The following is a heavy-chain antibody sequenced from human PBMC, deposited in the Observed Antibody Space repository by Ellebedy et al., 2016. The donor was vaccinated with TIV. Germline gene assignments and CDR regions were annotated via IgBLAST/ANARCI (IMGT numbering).Heavy chain of an antibody. CDR1: GFTFSSYT. V-gene: IGHV3-48*01. J-gene: IGHJ4*02. CDR2: ISKSDTT. CDR3: ARDAMIWIFDS. Sequence: GESLKISCAASGFTFSSYTMNWVRQAPGKGLEWISYISKSDTTYYADSVRGRFTISRDDAKKSVYLQMNSLRLEDTALYYCARDAMIWIFDSWGQGTLVTVSS. D-gene: IGHD3-22*01.